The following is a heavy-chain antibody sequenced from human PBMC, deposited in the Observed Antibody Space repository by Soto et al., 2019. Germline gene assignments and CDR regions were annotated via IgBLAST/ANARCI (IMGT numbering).Heavy chain of an antibody. D-gene: IGHD2-15*01. CDR3: ESVLWSEYCSASFCRDAFCI. Sequence: GGSLRLSCATSAFTFSSYWMHSVRQAPGKGLEWVSLINPDGSLTRNADSMQCRFTISRDNAKNTLYLQMNSLRAEDTAIYHCESVLWSEYCSASFCRDAFCIWRQWTMVTVS. CDR1: AFTFSSYW. J-gene: IGHJ3*02. V-gene: IGHV3-74*01. CDR2: INPDGSLT.